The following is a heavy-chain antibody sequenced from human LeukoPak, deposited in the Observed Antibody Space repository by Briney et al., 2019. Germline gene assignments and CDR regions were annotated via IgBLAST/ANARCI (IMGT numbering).Heavy chain of an antibody. CDR3: ARLTYTTSWNDFDY. D-gene: IGHD6-13*01. CDR1: GFTFSSHE. CDR2: ISSSGSSI. J-gene: IGHJ4*02. Sequence: GGSLRLSCAASGFTFSSHEMNWVRQAPGKGLEWVSYISSSGSSIYYADSVKGRFTISRDNAKNSLYLQMNSLRAEDTAVYYCARLTYTTSWNDFDYWGQGTLVTVDS. V-gene: IGHV3-48*03.